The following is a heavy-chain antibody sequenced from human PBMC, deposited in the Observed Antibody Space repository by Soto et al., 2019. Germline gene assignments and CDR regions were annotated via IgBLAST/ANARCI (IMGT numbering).Heavy chain of an antibody. CDR3: ARPSLKYIRWRFDP. CDR1: GYTFTSYD. Sequence: QVQLVQSGAEVKKPGASVKVSCKASGYTFTSYDINWVRQATGQGLEWMGWMNPNSGNTGYAQKFQGRVTMTRNTSISTAYMELSSLSSEDTAVYYCARPSLKYIRWRFDPWGQGTLVTVSS. J-gene: IGHJ5*02. D-gene: IGHD6-6*01. CDR2: MNPNSGNT. V-gene: IGHV1-8*01.